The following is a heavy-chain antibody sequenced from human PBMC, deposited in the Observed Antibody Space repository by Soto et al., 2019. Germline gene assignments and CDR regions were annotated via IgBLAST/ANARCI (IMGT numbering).Heavy chain of an antibody. CDR2: MNPNSGNT. D-gene: IGHD2-2*01. CDR1: GYTFTSYD. J-gene: IGHJ5*02. CDR3: AKASCAYCSSASCHNWFDP. Sequence: ASVKVSCKASGYTFTSYDINWVRQATGQGLEWMGWMNPNSGNTGYAHKFQGRVTMTRNTSISTAYMELSSLRSEDTAVYYCAKASCAYCSSASCHNWFDPWGQGTLVTVPS. V-gene: IGHV1-8*01.